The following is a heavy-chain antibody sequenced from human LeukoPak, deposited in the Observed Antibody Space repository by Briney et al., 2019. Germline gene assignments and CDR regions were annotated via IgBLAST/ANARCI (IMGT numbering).Heavy chain of an antibody. J-gene: IGHJ3*02. CDR1: DGSFSGYY. CDR3: ARGPARGYSYGLINAFDI. CDR2: INHSGST. V-gene: IGHV4-34*01. Sequence: SETLSLTCAVYDGSFSGYYWSWIRQPPGKGLEWIGEINHSGSTNYNPSLKSRVTISVDTSKNQFSLKLISVTAADTAVYYCARGPARGYSYGLINAFDIWGQGTMVTVSS. D-gene: IGHD5-18*01.